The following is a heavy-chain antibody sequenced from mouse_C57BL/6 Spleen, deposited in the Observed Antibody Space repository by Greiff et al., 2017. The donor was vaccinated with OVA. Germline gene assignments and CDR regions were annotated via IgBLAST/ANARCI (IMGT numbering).Heavy chain of an antibody. V-gene: IGHV3-1*01. D-gene: IGHD2-4*01. CDR1: GYSITSGYD. J-gene: IGHJ3*01. CDR3: ARDDYDGAWFAY. CDR2: ISYSGST. Sequence: EVQGVESGPGMVKPSQSLSLTCTVTGYSITSGYDWHWIRHFPGNKLEWMGYISYSGSTNYNPSLKSRISITHDTSKNHFFLKLNSVTTEDTATYYCARDDYDGAWFAYWGQGTLVTVSA.